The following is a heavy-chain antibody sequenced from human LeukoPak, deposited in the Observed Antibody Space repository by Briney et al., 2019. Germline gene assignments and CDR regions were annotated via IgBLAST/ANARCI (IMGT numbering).Heavy chain of an antibody. J-gene: IGHJ4*02. Sequence: GGSLRLSCAASGFTFRDFYMTWIRQAPGKGLEWVAYIGPSGTIMNYADSVKGRFTVSRDNAENSLYLHMNSLRAEDTAVYYRTRDPRLCDYWGQGTLVTVSS. CDR1: GFTFRDFY. CDR2: IGPSGTIM. V-gene: IGHV3-11*01. CDR3: TRDPRLCDY.